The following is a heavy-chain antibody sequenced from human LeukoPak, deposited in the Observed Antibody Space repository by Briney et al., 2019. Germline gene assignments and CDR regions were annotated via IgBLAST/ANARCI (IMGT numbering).Heavy chain of an antibody. CDR2: IVPILGIA. Sequence: GASVKVSCKSSGYSFAGYHMHWVRQAPGQGLEWMGRIVPILGIANYAQKFQGRVTITADKSTSTAYMELSSLRSEDTAVYYCARELEPRKDVTGMDVWGQGTTVTVSS. D-gene: IGHD1-1*01. CDR3: ARELEPRKDVTGMDV. V-gene: IGHV1-69*04. J-gene: IGHJ6*02. CDR1: GYSFAGYH.